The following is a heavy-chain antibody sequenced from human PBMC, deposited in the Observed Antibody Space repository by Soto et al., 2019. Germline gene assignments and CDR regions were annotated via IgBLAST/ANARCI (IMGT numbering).Heavy chain of an antibody. D-gene: IGHD1-26*01. J-gene: IGHJ4*02. CDR2: ISYDGINK. CDR1: GFTFSSYG. Sequence: GGSLRLSCAASGFTFSSYGMHWVRQAPGKGLEWVAVISYDGINKYYADSVKGRLAISRDNSKNTLYLQMNSLRAEDTAVYYCAKDPTYSGTYGGVDYWGQGTLVTVSS. V-gene: IGHV3-30*18. CDR3: AKDPTYSGTYGGVDY.